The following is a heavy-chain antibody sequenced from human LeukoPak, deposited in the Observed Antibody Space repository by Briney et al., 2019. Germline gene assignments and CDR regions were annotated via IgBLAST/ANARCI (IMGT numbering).Heavy chain of an antibody. Sequence: ASVKVSCKASVYTFTGYYMHWVRQAPGQGREWMGWINPNSGGTNYAQKFQGRVTMTRDTSISTAYMELSRLRSDDTAVYYCARGSYSSSWYKFDPWGQGTLVTVSS. CDR2: INPNSGGT. J-gene: IGHJ5*02. V-gene: IGHV1-2*02. CDR1: VYTFTGYY. D-gene: IGHD6-13*01. CDR3: ARGSYSSSWYKFDP.